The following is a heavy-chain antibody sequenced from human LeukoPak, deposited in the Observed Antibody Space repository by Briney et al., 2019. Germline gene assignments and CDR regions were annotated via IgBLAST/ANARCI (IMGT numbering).Heavy chain of an antibody. Sequence: PSETLSLTCTVSGGSISSSSYYWGWIRQPPGKGLEWIGSIYYSGSTNYNPSLKSRVTISVDTSKNQFSLKLSSVTAADTAVYYCASTVLYDFWSGYYLYWGQGTLVTVSS. CDR2: IYYSGST. CDR3: ASTVLYDFWSGYYLY. J-gene: IGHJ4*02. D-gene: IGHD3-3*01. V-gene: IGHV4-39*01. CDR1: GGSISSSSYY.